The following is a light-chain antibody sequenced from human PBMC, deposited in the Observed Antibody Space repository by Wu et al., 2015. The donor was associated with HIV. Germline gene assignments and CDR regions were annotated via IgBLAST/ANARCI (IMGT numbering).Light chain of an antibody. Sequence: IQLTQSPSSLSASAGDRITITCRASQSISSWLAWYQQKPGKAPKLLIYKASSLESGVPSRFSGSGSGTEFSLSISSLQPDDFATYYCQQCNTYPLTFGGGTKVEIK. V-gene: IGKV1-5*03. J-gene: IGKJ4*01. CDR1: QSISSW. CDR3: QQCNTYPLT. CDR2: KAS.